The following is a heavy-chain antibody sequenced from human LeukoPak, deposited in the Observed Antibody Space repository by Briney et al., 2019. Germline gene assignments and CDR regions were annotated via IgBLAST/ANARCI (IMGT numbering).Heavy chain of an antibody. Sequence: GGSLRLSFAASGFTFSSYEMNLVRQAPGKGLEWVSYISSSGSTIYYADSVKGRFTISRDNAKNSLYLQMNSLRAEDTAVYYCAELGITMIGGVWGKGTTVTISS. J-gene: IGHJ6*04. CDR2: ISSSGSTI. D-gene: IGHD3-10*02. CDR1: GFTFSSYE. CDR3: AELGITMIGGV. V-gene: IGHV3-48*03.